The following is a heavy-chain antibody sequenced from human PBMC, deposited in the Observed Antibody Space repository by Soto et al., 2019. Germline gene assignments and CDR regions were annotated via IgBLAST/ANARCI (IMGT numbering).Heavy chain of an antibody. J-gene: IGHJ4*02. CDR3: ATQDFRGATGTT. V-gene: IGHV3-23*01. CDR1: GFTFSTYA. CDR2: IRSDSAAT. D-gene: IGHD1-1*01. Sequence: GGSLRLSCVASGFTFSTYAMGWVRQAPGKGLEWVSLIRSDSAATYYTDSVKGRFTISRDNSKNTLYLQMNSLRAEDTAIYNCATQDFRGATGTTWGQGTLVTVSS.